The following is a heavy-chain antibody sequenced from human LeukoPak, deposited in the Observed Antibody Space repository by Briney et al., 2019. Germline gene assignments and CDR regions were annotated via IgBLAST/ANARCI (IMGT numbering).Heavy chain of an antibody. CDR2: IWADGAP. V-gene: IGHV4-61*02. D-gene: IGHD3-10*01. Sequence: PSETLSLTCTVSGGSISSGNYYWNWIRQPAGKGLEWIGRIWADGAPTYRPSLKSRVTISVDTSKNQFSLRLSSVTAADTAVYYCARVHRGSLLWFGESPGDFDYWGQGTLVTVSS. J-gene: IGHJ4*02. CDR1: GGSISSGNYY. CDR3: ARVHRGSLLWFGESPGDFDY.